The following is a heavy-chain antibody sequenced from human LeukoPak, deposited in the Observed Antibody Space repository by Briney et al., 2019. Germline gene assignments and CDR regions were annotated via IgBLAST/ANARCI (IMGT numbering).Heavy chain of an antibody. Sequence: GASVKVSCKASGYTFTSYGISWVRRAPGQGLEWMGWISAYNGNTNYAQKLQGRVTMTTDTSTSTAYMELRSLRSDDTAVYYCARVGTATSTDAFDIWGQGTMVTVSS. V-gene: IGHV1-18*01. CDR2: ISAYNGNT. D-gene: IGHD5-24*01. J-gene: IGHJ3*02. CDR1: GYTFTSYG. CDR3: ARVGTATSTDAFDI.